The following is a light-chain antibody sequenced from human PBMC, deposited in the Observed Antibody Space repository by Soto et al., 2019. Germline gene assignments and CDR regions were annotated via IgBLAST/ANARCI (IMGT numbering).Light chain of an antibody. CDR2: GAS. Sequence: TQAPVTLYIAQIYKATLSFRASQSVRSNLAWYQQKPGQAPRLLIYGASTRATGIPARFSGSGSGTDFTLTISSLEPEDLAVYYCQQRKNWKVRFGEGTRLEIK. J-gene: IGKJ5*01. CDR1: QSVRSN. V-gene: IGKV3-15*01. CDR3: QQRKNWKVR.